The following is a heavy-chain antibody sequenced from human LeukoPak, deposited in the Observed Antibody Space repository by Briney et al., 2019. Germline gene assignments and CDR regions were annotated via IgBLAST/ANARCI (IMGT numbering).Heavy chain of an antibody. V-gene: IGHV1-2*02. Sequence: ASVKVSCKTSGYTFTGYYMHWVRQAPGQGPEWMGWINPNSGGTNYAQKFQGRVTMTRNTSISTAYMELSRLRSDDTAVYSCARDEEYCSGGSCSTTNWFDPWGQGTLVTVSS. CDR2: INPNSGGT. CDR1: GYTFTGYY. CDR3: ARDEEYCSGGSCSTTNWFDP. D-gene: IGHD2-15*01. J-gene: IGHJ5*02.